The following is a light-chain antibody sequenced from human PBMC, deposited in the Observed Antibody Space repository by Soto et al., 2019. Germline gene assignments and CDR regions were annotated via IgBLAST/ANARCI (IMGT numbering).Light chain of an antibody. J-gene: IGKJ1*01. CDR1: QSVSSSY. CDR2: GAS. V-gene: IGKV3-20*01. CDR3: QQYKT. Sequence: DIVLTQSPGTLSLSPGERATLSCRTSQSVSSSYLAWYQQKPGQAPRLLIYGASSRATGIPDRFSGSGSGTDFTLTISRLEPEDFAVYYCQQYKTFGQGTEVEIK.